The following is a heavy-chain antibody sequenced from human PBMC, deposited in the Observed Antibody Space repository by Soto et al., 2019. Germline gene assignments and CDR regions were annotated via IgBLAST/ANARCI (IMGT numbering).Heavy chain of an antibody. CDR1: GGSFSGYY. CDR2: INHSGST. CDR3: ARERSLRFLEWLSNHYGMDV. Sequence: ETLSLTCAVYGGSFSGYYWSWIRQPPGKGLEWIGEINHSGSTNYNPSLKSRVTISVDTSKNQFSLKLSSVTAADTAAYYCARERSLRFLEWLSNHYGMDVWGQGTTVTVSS. V-gene: IGHV4-34*01. J-gene: IGHJ6*02. D-gene: IGHD3-3*01.